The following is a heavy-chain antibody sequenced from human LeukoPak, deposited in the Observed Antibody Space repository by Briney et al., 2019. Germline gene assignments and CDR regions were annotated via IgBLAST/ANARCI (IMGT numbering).Heavy chain of an antibody. Sequence: PGGSLRLSCAASGFTVSSNYMSWVRQAPGKGLEWVSHVRPGDGPTTYAESVKGRFTISRDNSKNTVSLQMNSLRVEDTAVYYCTRDHIISWQIDFWGQGTMVTVSS. V-gene: IGHV3-53*01. CDR1: GFTVSSNY. J-gene: IGHJ4*02. CDR3: TRDHIISWQIDF. CDR2: RPGDGPT. D-gene: IGHD6-13*01.